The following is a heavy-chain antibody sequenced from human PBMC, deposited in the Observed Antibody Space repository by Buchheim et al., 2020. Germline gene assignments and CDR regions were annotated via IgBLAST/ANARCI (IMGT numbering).Heavy chain of an antibody. CDR2: INPSGGST. V-gene: IGHV1-46*01. J-gene: IGHJ4*02. D-gene: IGHD1-26*01. Sequence: QVQLVQSGAEVKKPGASVKVSCKASGYTFTSYYMHWVRQAPGQGLEWMGIINPSGGSTSYAQKFQGRVTMTRDTSTSTVYMELSSLRSEDTAVYYCARDRLFAGGSYSAYYFDYWGQGTL. CDR1: GYTFTSYY. CDR3: ARDRLFAGGSYSAYYFDY.